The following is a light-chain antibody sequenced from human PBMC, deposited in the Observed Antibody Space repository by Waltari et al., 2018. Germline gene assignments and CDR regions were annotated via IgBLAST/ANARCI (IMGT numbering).Light chain of an antibody. Sequence: DIVMTQAPDSLAVARGGRATINCKSSQSVLYSSNNKNYLAWYQQKPGQPPKLLIYWASTRESGVPDRFSGSGSGTDFTLTISSLQAEDVAVYYCQKYYSTPPAFGPGTKVDIK. J-gene: IGKJ3*01. CDR2: WAS. CDR1: QSVLYSSNNKNY. V-gene: IGKV4-1*01. CDR3: QKYYSTPPA.